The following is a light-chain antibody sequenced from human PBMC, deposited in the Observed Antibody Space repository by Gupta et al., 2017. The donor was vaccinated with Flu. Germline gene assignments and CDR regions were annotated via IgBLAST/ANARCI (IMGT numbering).Light chain of an antibody. V-gene: IGKV4-1*01. CDR3: QQYYSTPPYT. CDR2: WAS. CDR1: QSVLYNSRNKNY. Sequence: DIVMTQSPDSLAVSLGERATINCKSSQSVLYNSRNKNYLAWYQQKSGQPPKLLIYWASTRDSGVPDRFRGSGPGTNFTLTISSLQAEDVAVYYCQQYYSTPPYTFGQGTKLEI. J-gene: IGKJ2*01.